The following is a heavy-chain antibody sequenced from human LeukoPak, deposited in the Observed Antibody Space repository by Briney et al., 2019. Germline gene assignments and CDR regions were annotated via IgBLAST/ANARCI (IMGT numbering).Heavy chain of an antibody. CDR2: INPNSGGT. J-gene: IGHJ5*02. V-gene: IGHV1-2*02. CDR3: ARSHYDFWSGILLWFDP. D-gene: IGHD3-3*01. CDR1: GYTFTGYY. Sequence: ASVKVSCKASGYTFTGYYMHWVRQAPGQGLEWMGWINPNSGGTNYAQKFQGRVTMTRDTSISTAYMELSRLRSDDTAVYYCARSHYDFWSGILLWFDPWGQGTLVTVSS.